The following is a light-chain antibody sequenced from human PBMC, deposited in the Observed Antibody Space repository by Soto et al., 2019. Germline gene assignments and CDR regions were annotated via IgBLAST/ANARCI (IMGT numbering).Light chain of an antibody. V-gene: IGKV3-15*01. Sequence: EIVMTQSPATLSVSPGERATLSCRASQSVSSNLAWYQQKPGQAPTLLIYGASTRATGIPARFSGSGSGTEFTLTISSLQSEDFALYYCQQYKDWPSIYTCGQGTKVEIK. J-gene: IGKJ2*01. CDR2: GAS. CDR1: QSVSSN. CDR3: QQYKDWPSIYT.